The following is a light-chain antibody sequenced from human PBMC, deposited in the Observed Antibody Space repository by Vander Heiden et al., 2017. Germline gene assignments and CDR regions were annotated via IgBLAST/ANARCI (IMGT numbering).Light chain of an antibody. V-gene: IGKV3-15*01. CDR2: GAS. Sequence: EIVMTQSPATLSVSPGESATLSCRASQSVSSNLAWYQLKPGQAPRLLIYGASTRATGIPARFSGSGCGTEFTLTISSLQSEDFAVYYCQQYNNWPPWTFGPGTKVEIK. CDR3: QQYNNWPPWT. CDR1: QSVSSN. J-gene: IGKJ1*01.